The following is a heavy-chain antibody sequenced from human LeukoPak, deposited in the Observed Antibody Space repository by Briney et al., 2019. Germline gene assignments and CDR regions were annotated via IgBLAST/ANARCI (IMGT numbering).Heavy chain of an antibody. CDR2: IKSKTDGATT. Sequence: TGGSLRLSCAASGFTFSNAWMRWVRQAPGKRLESVARIKSKTDGATTNYAAPVKGTFTISSAKSKNTLYLQMNSLKTEDTAVYYCTTETAARPLDYWGQRTLVTVSS. CDR3: TTETAARPLDY. CDR1: GFTFSNAW. D-gene: IGHD6-6*01. J-gene: IGHJ4*01. V-gene: IGHV3-15*01.